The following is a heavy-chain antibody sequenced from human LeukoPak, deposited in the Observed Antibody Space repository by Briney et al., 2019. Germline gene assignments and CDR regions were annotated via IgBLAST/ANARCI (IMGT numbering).Heavy chain of an antibody. CDR3: ARLSAVAGGWGAFDI. CDR1: GGSISSYY. D-gene: IGHD6-19*01. Sequence: PSETLSLTCTVSGGSISSYYWSWLRQPPGKGLEWIGYIYYSGSTNYNPSLKSRVTISVDTSKNQFSLKLSSVTAADTAVYYCARLSAVAGGWGAFDIWGQGTMVTVSS. V-gene: IGHV4-59*08. CDR2: IYYSGST. J-gene: IGHJ3*02.